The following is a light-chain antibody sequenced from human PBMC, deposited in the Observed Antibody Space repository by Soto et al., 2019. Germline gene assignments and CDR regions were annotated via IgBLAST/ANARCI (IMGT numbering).Light chain of an antibody. Sequence: QSVLTQPPSASGSPRQSVTISCTGTSSDVGGYNYVSWYQQHPGKAPKVMIYEVTKRPSGVPDRFSGSKSGNTASLTVSGLQAEDEFDYYCSAYAGSTFVFGTGTKVTVL. J-gene: IGLJ1*01. CDR3: SAYAGSTFV. V-gene: IGLV2-8*01. CDR1: SSDVGGYNY. CDR2: EVT.